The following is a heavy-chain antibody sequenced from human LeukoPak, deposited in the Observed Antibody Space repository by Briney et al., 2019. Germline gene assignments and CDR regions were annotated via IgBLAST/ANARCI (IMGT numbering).Heavy chain of an antibody. CDR1: GFTFSSYG. CDR3: AREGFYGSGSSPTFYFDY. CDR2: IWYDGSNK. D-gene: IGHD3-10*01. Sequence: PGGSLRLSCAASGFTFSSYGMHWVRQAPGKGLEWVAVIWYDGSNKYYADSVKGRFTISRDNSKNTLYLQMNSLRPEDTAVYYCAREGFYGSGSSPTFYFDYWGQGTLVTVSS. J-gene: IGHJ4*02. V-gene: IGHV3-33*01.